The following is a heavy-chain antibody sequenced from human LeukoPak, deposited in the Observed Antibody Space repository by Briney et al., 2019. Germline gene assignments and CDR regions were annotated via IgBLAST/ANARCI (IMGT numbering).Heavy chain of an antibody. CDR1: GGTFSNYA. CDR2: MNPNSGNT. CDR3: ARGSSGWFNYYYYMDV. D-gene: IGHD6-19*01. V-gene: IGHV1-8*01. J-gene: IGHJ6*03. Sequence: ASVKVSCKASGGTFSNYAFTWVRQATGQGLEWMGWMNPNSGNTGYAQKFQGRVTMTRNTSISTAYMELSSLRSEDTAVYYCARGSSGWFNYYYYMDVWGKGTTVTVSS.